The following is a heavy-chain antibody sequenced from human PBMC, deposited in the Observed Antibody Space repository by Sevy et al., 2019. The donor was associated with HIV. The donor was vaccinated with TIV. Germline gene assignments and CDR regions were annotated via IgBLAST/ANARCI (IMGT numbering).Heavy chain of an antibody. Sequence: ASVKVSCKASGYIFTNYPICWVRQAPGQGLEWMGCIRTSNRETKYTQKLQGRAIMTTDTSTSTVYMDLRNLRSDDTAVYYCARDSDGSGHYYVDYFDYWGQGTLVTVSS. J-gene: IGHJ4*02. CDR2: IRTSNRET. CDR3: ARDSDGSGHYYVDYFDY. V-gene: IGHV1-18*01. CDR1: GYIFTNYP. D-gene: IGHD3-22*01.